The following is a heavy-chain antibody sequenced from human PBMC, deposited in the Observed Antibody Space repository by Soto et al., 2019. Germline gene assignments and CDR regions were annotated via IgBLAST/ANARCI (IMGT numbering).Heavy chain of an antibody. Sequence: PGGSLRLSCAASGFTFSSYAMHWVRQAPGKGLEWVAVISYDGSNKYYADSVKGRFTISRDNSKNTLYLQMNSLRAEDTAVYYCARDSDSSSLDYYYYGMDVWGQGTTVTVSS. CDR2: ISYDGSNK. V-gene: IGHV3-30-3*01. CDR3: ARDSDSSSLDYYYYGMDV. CDR1: GFTFSSYA. J-gene: IGHJ6*02. D-gene: IGHD6-6*01.